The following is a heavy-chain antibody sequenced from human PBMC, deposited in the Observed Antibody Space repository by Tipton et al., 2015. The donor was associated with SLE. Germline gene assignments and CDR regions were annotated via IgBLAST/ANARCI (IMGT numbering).Heavy chain of an antibody. Sequence: LRLSCTVSGGSISSGGYYWSWIRQHPGKGLEWIGYIYYSGSTYYNPSLKSRVTISVDTSKNQFSLKLSSVTAADTAVYYCARDPRDSYGPYWYFDLWGRGTLVTVSS. CDR1: GGSISSGGYY. CDR3: ARDPRDSYGPYWYFDL. CDR2: IYYSGST. D-gene: IGHD5-18*01. V-gene: IGHV4-31*02. J-gene: IGHJ2*01.